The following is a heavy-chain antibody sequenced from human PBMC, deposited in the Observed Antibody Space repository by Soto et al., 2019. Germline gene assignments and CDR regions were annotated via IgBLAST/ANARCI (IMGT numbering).Heavy chain of an antibody. J-gene: IGHJ4*02. Sequence: LTCTVSGGSISSGDYYWSWIRQPPGKGLEWIGYIYNSGSTYYNPFLKSRVTISVDTSKNQFSLNLSSVTAADTAVYYCARESNWNEFDYWGQGTLVTVSS. D-gene: IGHD1-20*01. V-gene: IGHV4-30-4*01. CDR1: GGSISSGDYY. CDR2: IYNSGST. CDR3: ARESNWNEFDY.